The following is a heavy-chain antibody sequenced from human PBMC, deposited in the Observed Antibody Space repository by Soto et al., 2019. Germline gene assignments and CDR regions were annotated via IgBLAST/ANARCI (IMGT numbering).Heavy chain of an antibody. Sequence: GGSLRLSCAASGFTFSNYGMHWVRQAPGKGLEWVAVTSYDGSNKYYADSVKGRFTISRDNSKNTVYLQMNSLRAEDTAMYYCAKARTYYDFWSGYFDYWGQGTQVTVSS. D-gene: IGHD3-3*01. CDR1: GFTFSNYG. CDR2: TSYDGSNK. J-gene: IGHJ4*02. V-gene: IGHV3-30*18. CDR3: AKARTYYDFWSGYFDY.